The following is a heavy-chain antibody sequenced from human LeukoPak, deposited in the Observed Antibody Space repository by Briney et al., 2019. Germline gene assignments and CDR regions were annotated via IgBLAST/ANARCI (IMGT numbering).Heavy chain of an antibody. V-gene: IGHV3-30*02. J-gene: IGHJ4*02. CDR1: GLTFSTSG. D-gene: IGHD6-19*01. CDR3: AREGGIIVAGKFDS. CDR2: IQYDESDK. Sequence: GGSLRLSCAASGLTFSTSGMHCVRQAPGKGLEWVAFIQYDESDKYYADSVRVRLTISRDNSKNTLYLQMNSLRAEDTAVYYCAREGGIIVAGKFDSWGQGTLVTVSS.